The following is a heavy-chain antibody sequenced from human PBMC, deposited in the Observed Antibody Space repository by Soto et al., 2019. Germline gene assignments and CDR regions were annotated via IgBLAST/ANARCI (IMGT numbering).Heavy chain of an antibody. CDR2: IKSKTDGGTT. CDR1: GFTFSNAW. Sequence: EVQLVESGGGLVKPGGSLRLSCAASGFTFSNAWMNWVRQAPGKGLEWVGRIKSKTDGGTTDYAAPVKGRFTISRDDSKNKLYLQMNRLKTEDTAVYYCTTDSNFSYGMDVWGQGTTVTVSS. D-gene: IGHD4-4*01. CDR3: TTDSNFSYGMDV. V-gene: IGHV3-15*07. J-gene: IGHJ6*02.